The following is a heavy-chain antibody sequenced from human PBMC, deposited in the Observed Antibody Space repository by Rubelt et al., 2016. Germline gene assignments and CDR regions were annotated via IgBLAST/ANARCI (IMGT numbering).Heavy chain of an antibody. Sequence: EVQLVESGGNLVQPGGCLRLSCAASGFTFSTYSMNWVRQAPGKGLEWVSYISSGSSTMYYAASVKGRFIIYRDNAKNSLYRQMNSLRDDDTGVYYCARGATVTTLDSWGQGTLVTVSS. V-gene: IGHV3-48*02. CDR1: GFTFSTYS. CDR3: ARGATVTTLDS. CDR2: ISSGSSTM. D-gene: IGHD4-17*01. J-gene: IGHJ4*02.